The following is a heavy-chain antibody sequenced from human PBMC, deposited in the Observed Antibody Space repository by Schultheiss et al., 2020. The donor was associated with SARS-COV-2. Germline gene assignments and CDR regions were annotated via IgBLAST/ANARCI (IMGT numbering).Heavy chain of an antibody. CDR1: GFTFSSYA. CDR2: ISSNGGST. J-gene: IGHJ6*02. V-gene: IGHV3-64D*06. Sequence: GGSLRLSCSASGFTFSSYAMHWVRQAPGKGLEYVSAISSNGGSTYYADSVKGRFTISRDNSKNTLYLQMSSLRAEDTAVYYCARGGGLRYFDWYYYYGMDVWGQGTTVTVSS. D-gene: IGHD3-9*01. CDR3: ARGGGLRYFDWYYYYGMDV.